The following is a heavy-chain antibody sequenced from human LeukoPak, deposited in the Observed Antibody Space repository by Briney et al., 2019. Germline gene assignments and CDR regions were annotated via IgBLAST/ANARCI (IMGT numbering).Heavy chain of an antibody. CDR3: ARHGERGYSYGHDY. CDR2: IYYSGST. CDR1: GCSISSSSYS. D-gene: IGHD5-18*01. V-gene: IGHV4-39*01. J-gene: IGHJ4*02. Sequence: SETLSLTCTVSGCSISSSSYSWGWIRQPPGKGLEWFGSIYYSGSTYYNPSLKSRVTISVDTSKNQFSLKLSSVTAADTAVYYCARHGERGYSYGHDYWGQGTLVTVSS.